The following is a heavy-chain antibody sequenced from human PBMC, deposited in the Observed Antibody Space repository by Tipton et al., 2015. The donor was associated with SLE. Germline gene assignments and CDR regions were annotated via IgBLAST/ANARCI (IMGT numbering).Heavy chain of an antibody. CDR1: GFTFSSYW. V-gene: IGHV3-23*01. CDR2: ISGSGGST. Sequence: GSLRLSCAASGFTFSSYWMSWVRQAPGKGLEWVSAISGSGGSTYYADSVKGRFTISRDNSKNTLYLQMNSLRAEDTAVYYCAKKDYGDPGPKFDYWGQGTLVTVSS. CDR3: AKKDYGDPGPKFDY. D-gene: IGHD4-17*01. J-gene: IGHJ4*02.